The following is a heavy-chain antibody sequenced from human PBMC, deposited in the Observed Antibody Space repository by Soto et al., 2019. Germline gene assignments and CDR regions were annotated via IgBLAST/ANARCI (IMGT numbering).Heavy chain of an antibody. D-gene: IGHD6-19*01. CDR2: LSYDGSNK. J-gene: IGHJ4*02. V-gene: IGHV3-30-3*01. CDR1: GFTFSSYA. CDR3: ARDQSPYSSGWHNRQLDY. Sequence: QVQLVESGGGVVQSGRSLRLSCAASGFTFSSYAMHWVRQAPGKGLEWVAVLSYDGSNKYNADSVKGRLTISRDNSKNTRDLQMNRLRAEDTAGYFWARDQSPYSSGWHNRQLDYWGQGTLVTVSS.